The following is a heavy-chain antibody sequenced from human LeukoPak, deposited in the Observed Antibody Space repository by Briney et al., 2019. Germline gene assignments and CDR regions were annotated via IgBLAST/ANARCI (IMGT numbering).Heavy chain of an antibody. CDR1: GFTFSTYG. CDR2: IRYDGSNK. V-gene: IGHV3-30*02. D-gene: IGHD2-2*01. CDR3: AKNGEVVPAAMVVDY. J-gene: IGHJ4*02. Sequence: GSLRLSCAASGFTFSTYGMHWVRQAPGKGLEWVAFIRYDGSNKYYTDSVKGRFTISRDNSKNTLYLQMNSLRTEDTAVYYCAKNGEVVPAAMVVDYWGQGTLVTVSS.